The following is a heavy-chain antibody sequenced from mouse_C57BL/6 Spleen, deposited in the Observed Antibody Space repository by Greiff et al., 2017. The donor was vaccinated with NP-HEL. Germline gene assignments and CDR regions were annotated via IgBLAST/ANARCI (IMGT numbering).Heavy chain of an antibody. CDR2: IRLKSDNYAT. V-gene: IGHV6-3*01. Sequence: EVKLEESGGGLVQPGGSMKLSCVASGFTFSNYWMNWVRQSPEKGLEWVAQIRLKSDNYATHYAESVKGRFTISRDDSKSSVYLQMNNLRAEDTGIYYCTTYYSNYEYAMDYWGQGTSVTVSS. CDR3: TTYYSNYEYAMDY. D-gene: IGHD2-5*01. J-gene: IGHJ4*01. CDR1: GFTFSNYW.